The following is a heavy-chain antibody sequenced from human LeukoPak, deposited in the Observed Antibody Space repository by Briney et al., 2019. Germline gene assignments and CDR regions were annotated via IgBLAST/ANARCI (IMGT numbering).Heavy chain of an antibody. J-gene: IGHJ4*02. D-gene: IGHD2-2*01. CDR3: ARGVVPAARTHFDN. CDR1: GFNFSNYY. V-gene: IGHV3-11*01. Sequence: GGSLRLSCAASGFNFSNYYMHWIRQPPGKGLEFVSYISSSGSIINDVDSVKGRFTISRDNAKNSLYLLMNSLTTEDTAVYYRARGVVPAARTHFDNWGQGTLVTVSS. CDR2: ISSSGSII.